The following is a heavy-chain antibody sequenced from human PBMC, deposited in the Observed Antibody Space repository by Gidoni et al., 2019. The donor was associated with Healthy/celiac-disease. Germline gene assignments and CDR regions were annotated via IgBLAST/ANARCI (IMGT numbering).Heavy chain of an antibody. V-gene: IGHV3-23*01. CDR2: ISGSGGST. D-gene: IGHD2-15*01. CDR1: GLPFSSYA. J-gene: IGHJ6*02. CDR3: ANLLGYCSGGSCYADYYYYGMDV. Sequence: EVQLLESGGGLVQPGGSLRLSCAAYGLPFSSYAMSWVRQAPGKGLEWVSAISGSGGSTYYADSVKGRFTISRDNSKNTLYLQMNSLRAEDTAVYYCANLLGYCSGGSCYADYYYYGMDVWGQGTTVTVSS.